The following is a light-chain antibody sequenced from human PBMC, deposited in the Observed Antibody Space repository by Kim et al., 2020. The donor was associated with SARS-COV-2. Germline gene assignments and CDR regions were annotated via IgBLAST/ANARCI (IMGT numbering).Light chain of an antibody. CDR2: GTS. J-gene: IGKJ2*01. CDR1: QSVASNH. CDR3: QQYDRSPYT. Sequence: WAPGEGATLSGRASQSVASNHLAWIQQKPGQAPRLLIYGTSSRATGIPDRFSASESGTDFTLTISRLEPEDFAVYYCQQYDRSPYTFGQGTKLEI. V-gene: IGKV3-20*01.